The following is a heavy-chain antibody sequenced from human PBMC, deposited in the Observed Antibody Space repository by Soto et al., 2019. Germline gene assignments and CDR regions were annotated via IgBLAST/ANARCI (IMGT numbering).Heavy chain of an antibody. J-gene: IGHJ4*02. Sequence: QITLKESGPTLVKPTQTLTLTCTFSGFSLSTNGVGVGWIRQPPGKALEWLALIYWDDSKHYSPSLKSRLTITKDTSRNQVALTMTNSDPVDTATYYCAKKGGGDSIFGYWGQGTLVTVSS. CDR2: IYWDDSK. CDR3: AKKGGGDSIFGY. D-gene: IGHD4-17*01. CDR1: GFSLSTNGVG. V-gene: IGHV2-5*02.